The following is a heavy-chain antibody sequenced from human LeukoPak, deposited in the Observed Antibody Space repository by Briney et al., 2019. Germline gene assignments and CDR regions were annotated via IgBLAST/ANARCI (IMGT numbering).Heavy chain of an antibody. CDR1: GGTFSSYA. CDR2: IIPIFGTA. Sequence: GASVKVSCKASGGTFSSYAISWVRQAPGQGLEWMGGIIPIFGTANYAQKFQGRVTITTDESTSTAYMELSSLRSEDTAVYYCAVSNWGPEPAFDYWGQGTLVTVSS. CDR3: AVSNWGPEPAFDY. D-gene: IGHD7-27*01. J-gene: IGHJ4*02. V-gene: IGHV1-69*05.